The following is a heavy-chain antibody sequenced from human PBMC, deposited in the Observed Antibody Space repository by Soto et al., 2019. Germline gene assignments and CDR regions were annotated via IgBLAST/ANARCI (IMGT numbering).Heavy chain of an antibody. J-gene: IGHJ4*02. D-gene: IGHD3-22*01. CDR1: GFTVSSNY. Sequence: HPGGSLRLSCAASGFTVSSNYMSWVRQAPGKGLDWVSLISSGGSAYYADSVKGRFTISRDTSKNTLSPQMNSLRVEDTAVYYCAKDSHYDSSGSHDYWGQGTLVTLSS. CDR2: ISSGGSA. CDR3: AKDSHYDSSGSHDY. V-gene: IGHV3-66*01.